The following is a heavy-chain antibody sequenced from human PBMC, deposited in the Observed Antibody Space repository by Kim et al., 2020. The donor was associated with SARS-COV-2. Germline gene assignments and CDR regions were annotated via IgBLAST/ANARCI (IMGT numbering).Heavy chain of an antibody. CDR1: GFTFGSYS. J-gene: IGHJ4*02. CDR2: ISSSGSYI. CDR3: ATVRSGRGTSGS. D-gene: IGHD3-10*01. V-gene: IGHV3-21*01. Sequence: GGSLRLSCAASGFTFGSYSMNWVRQTPGKGLEWVSYISSSGSYIYYIDSVKGRFTVSRDNAKNSLYLQMNSLRPEDTAVYYCATVRSGRGTSGSWGQGTLVTVSS.